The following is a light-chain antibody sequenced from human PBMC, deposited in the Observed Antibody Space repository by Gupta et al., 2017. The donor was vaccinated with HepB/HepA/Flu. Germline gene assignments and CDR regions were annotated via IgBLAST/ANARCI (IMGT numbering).Light chain of an antibody. Sequence: AIRMTQTPSSFSASTGDRVTITCRASQGISNHLVWYQQKPGKAPKLLIFVASTLNSGVPSRFSGSGSGTDFTLTISNLQSEDFATYYCQQYYNYLSWTFGQGTKVEIK. CDR1: QGISNH. J-gene: IGKJ1*01. CDR3: QQYYNYLSWT. V-gene: IGKV1-8*01. CDR2: VAS.